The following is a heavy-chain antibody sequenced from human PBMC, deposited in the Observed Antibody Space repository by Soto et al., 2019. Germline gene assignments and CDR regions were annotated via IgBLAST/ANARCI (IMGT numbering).Heavy chain of an antibody. CDR1: GFTFSIYG. CDR3: ARGDLGITIAAYGMYV. Sequence: QVPLVESGGGVVQPGRSLRLSCAASGFTFSIYGMHWVRQAPGKGLEWVAHISYDGSRQYYADSVKGRFTISRDNSQSTLSLQMNSLRPEDTALYFCARGDLGITIAAYGMYVWGQGTTVIASS. D-gene: IGHD3-3*01. CDR2: ISYDGSRQ. J-gene: IGHJ6*02. V-gene: IGHV3-30*03.